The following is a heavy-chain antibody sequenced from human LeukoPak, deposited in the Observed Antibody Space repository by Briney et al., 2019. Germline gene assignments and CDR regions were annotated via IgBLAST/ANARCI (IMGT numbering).Heavy chain of an antibody. D-gene: IGHD2-15*01. CDR2: VDHTGST. J-gene: IGHJ4*02. CDR3: ARGRAYESLLLDY. CDR1: DDSITMYY. Sequence: SETLSLTCSVSDDSITMYYWTWIRQPPGKGLEWIGYVDHTGSTNFNPSLNGRVSISRDTTKNLFSLRLRSVTAADTAVYYCARGRAYESLLLDYWGQGTLVTVSS. V-gene: IGHV4-59*01.